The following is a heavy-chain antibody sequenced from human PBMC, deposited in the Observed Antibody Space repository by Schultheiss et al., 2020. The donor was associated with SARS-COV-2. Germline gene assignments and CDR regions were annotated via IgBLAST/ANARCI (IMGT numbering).Heavy chain of an antibody. CDR1: GFTFSNAW. D-gene: IGHD3/OR15-3a*01. V-gene: IGHV3-15*01. CDR3: AGDFCTSGSCPDNWFDP. CDR2: IKDKTDGGTT. J-gene: IGHJ5*02. Sequence: GGSLRLSCAASGFTFSNAWMSWVRQAPGKGLEWVGRIKDKTDGGTTDYAAPVKGRFTISRDNAKNSLYLQMNSLRAEDTAVYFCAGDFCTSGSCPDNWFDPWGQGTLVTVSS.